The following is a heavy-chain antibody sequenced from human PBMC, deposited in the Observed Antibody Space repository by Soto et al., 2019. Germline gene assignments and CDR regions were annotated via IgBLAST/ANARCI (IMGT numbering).Heavy chain of an antibody. V-gene: IGHV1-18*01. Sequence: GSVKVSCKASGYTFTSYGISWVRQAPGQGLEWMGWISAYNGNTNYAQKLQGRVTMTTDTSTSTAYMELRSLRSDDTAVYYCAGMVRGVSYYYGMDVWGQGTTVTVSS. D-gene: IGHD3-10*01. J-gene: IGHJ6*02. CDR1: GYTFTSYG. CDR2: ISAYNGNT. CDR3: AGMVRGVSYYYGMDV.